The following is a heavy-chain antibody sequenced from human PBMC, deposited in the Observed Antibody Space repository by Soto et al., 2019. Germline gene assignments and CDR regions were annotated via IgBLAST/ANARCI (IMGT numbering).Heavy chain of an antibody. Sequence: SVKVSCKASGYTFTNNDVSWVRQATGQGLEWMGWMNPGSGDTGYAQKFQGRVTMTRDISIATAYMELNSLTSEDTAIYYCARMESFGSLNWFDPWGQGTLVTVSS. V-gene: IGHV1-8*02. CDR2: MNPGSGDT. D-gene: IGHD5-18*01. CDR1: GYTFTNND. J-gene: IGHJ5*02. CDR3: ARMESFGSLNWFDP.